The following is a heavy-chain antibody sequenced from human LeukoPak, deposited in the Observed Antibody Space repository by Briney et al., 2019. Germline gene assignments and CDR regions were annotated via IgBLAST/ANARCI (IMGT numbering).Heavy chain of an antibody. D-gene: IGHD5-12*01. CDR1: GCIVSIYD. V-gene: IGHV1-69*13. CDR3: FRVINSGYDTRGWFDC. Sequence: GASVNLSFKAAGCIVSIYDIRWMRQAPGPGQGRVWGVIPIFGTANYAPQFQGRVTISADESTTKAYIELSSLRSDDTAAFYCFRVINSGYDTRGWFDCWGQGTLVTVSS. J-gene: IGHJ5*01. CDR2: VIPIFGTA.